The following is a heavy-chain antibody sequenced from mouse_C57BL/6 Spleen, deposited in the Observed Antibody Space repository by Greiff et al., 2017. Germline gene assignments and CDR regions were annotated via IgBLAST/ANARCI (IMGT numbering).Heavy chain of an antibody. V-gene: IGHV2-9-1*01. D-gene: IGHD2-4*01. J-gene: IGHJ4*01. Sequence: QVQLQQSGPGLVAPSQSLSITCTVSGFSLTSYAISWVRQPPGKGLEWLGVIWTGGGTNYNSALKSRLSISKDNSKSQVFLKMNSLQTDDTARYYCARSTMIHYYAMDYWGQGTSVTVSS. CDR2: IWTGGGT. CDR1: GFSLTSYA. CDR3: ARSTMIHYYAMDY.